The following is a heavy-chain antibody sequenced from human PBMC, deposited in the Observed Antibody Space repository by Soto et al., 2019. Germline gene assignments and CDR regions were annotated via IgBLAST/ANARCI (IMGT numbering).Heavy chain of an antibody. CDR3: ARGDYYDSSGPFLDVFDI. CDR2: IFYSGPT. V-gene: IGHV4-31*03. Sequence: PSETLSLTCTVSGDAITSGVHYWSWIRQLPGKGLEWIGYIFYSGPTYYNPSLKSRVAISVDTSKNQFSLKLNSLRAEDTAVHYCARGDYYDSSGPFLDVFDIWGQGTMVTVSS. CDR1: GDAITSGVHY. J-gene: IGHJ3*02. D-gene: IGHD3-22*01.